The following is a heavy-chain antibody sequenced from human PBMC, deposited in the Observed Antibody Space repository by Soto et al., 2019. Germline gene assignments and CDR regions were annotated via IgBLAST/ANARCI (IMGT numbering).Heavy chain of an antibody. CDR3: GRVDRYYGMDV. J-gene: IGHJ6*02. Sequence: QVQLVESGGGVVQPGRSLRLSCAASGFTFSNYGLHWVRQAPGKGLEWVADIWYDGRSKNYVDSVKGRFTISGDNSKNTLYLEMNSLRAEDSAVYYCGRVDRYYGMDVWGQGTTVTVSS. CDR2: IWYDGRSK. CDR1: GFTFSNYG. V-gene: IGHV3-33*01.